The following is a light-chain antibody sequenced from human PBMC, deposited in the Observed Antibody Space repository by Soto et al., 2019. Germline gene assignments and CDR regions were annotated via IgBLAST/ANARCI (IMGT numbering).Light chain of an antibody. CDR2: DVS. CDR3: CSYTRSGTLS. CDR1: SGDIGDYNY. V-gene: IGLV2-14*01. J-gene: IGLJ1*01. Sequence: ALTQPASVSGSPGQSIAISCVGTSGDIGDYNYVSWYQQHPGKVPKVIIYDVSNRPSGVSYRFSGTKSGNTASLTVSGLQAEDEADYYCCSYTRSGTLSFGTGTKVTVL.